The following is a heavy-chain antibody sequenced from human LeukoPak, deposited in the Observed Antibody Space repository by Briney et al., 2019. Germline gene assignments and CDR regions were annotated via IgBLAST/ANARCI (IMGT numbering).Heavy chain of an antibody. Sequence: SGGSLRLSCAASGFTFSAYWMSWVRQAPGKGLEWVANIKDDGSDKYYVDSVKGRFTISRDNAKNSLYLQMNSLRAEDTAVYYCARRGKYCSSSSCYFGRWGQGTLVTVSS. D-gene: IGHD2-2*01. CDR1: GFTFSAYW. CDR3: ARRGKYCSSSSCYFGR. CDR2: IKDDGSDK. V-gene: IGHV3-7*01. J-gene: IGHJ4*02.